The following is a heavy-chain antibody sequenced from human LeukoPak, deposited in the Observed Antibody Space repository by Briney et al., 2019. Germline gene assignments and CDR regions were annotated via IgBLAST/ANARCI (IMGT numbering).Heavy chain of an antibody. CDR1: GYTFTDYY. D-gene: IGHD2-2*01. V-gene: IGHV1-2*02. Sequence: ASVKVSCKASGYTFTDYYLHWVRQAPGQGLEWMGWVNPHSGGTSYAQSFRGRVTMTRETSITTAYLEVTGLRSDDTAVCYCARCSTSEVHVNWYFDFWGRGTLVTVSS. CDR2: VNPHSGGT. CDR3: ARCSTSEVHVNWYFDF. J-gene: IGHJ2*01.